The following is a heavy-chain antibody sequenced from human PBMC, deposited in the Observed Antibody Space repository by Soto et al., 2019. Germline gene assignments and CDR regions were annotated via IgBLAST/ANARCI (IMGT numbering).Heavy chain of an antibody. CDR2: INHSGST. V-gene: IGHV4-4*02. Sequence: QVRLQESGPGLVKPSGTLSLTCGVSGGSITSINCWPWVRQPPGKVLEWMGEINHSGSTNYKPYLKRQFSILVHNSKNPVSLKVSSVTAADTAVYYCARNYRSGGYPSGYYYGMDVWGQGTTVTVSS. CDR1: GGSITSINC. CDR3: ARNYRSGGYPSGYYYGMDV. J-gene: IGHJ6*02. D-gene: IGHD6-19*01.